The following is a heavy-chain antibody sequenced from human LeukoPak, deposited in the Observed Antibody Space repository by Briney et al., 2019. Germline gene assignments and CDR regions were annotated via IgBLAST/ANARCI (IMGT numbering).Heavy chain of an antibody. D-gene: IGHD2-8*01. CDR1: GFTFSRGS. CDR2: INGGGSPI. V-gene: IGHV3-48*01. Sequence: GGSLRLSCAASGFTFSRGSMNWVRQAPGKGLEWVSYINGGGSPIYYADSVRGRFTISRDNAKNSLYLQMNSLRAEDTAVYYCVRDAVVGYCTNGVCYQSYWYFDLWGRGTLVTVSS. J-gene: IGHJ2*01. CDR3: VRDAVVGYCTNGVCYQSYWYFDL.